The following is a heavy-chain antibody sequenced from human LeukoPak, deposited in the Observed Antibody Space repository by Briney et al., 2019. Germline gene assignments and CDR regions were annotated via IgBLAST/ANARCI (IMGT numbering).Heavy chain of an antibody. J-gene: IGHJ4*02. CDR1: GYTFTNYY. CDR2: INPSDGKT. D-gene: IGHD5-18*01. CDR3: AREIGPRQLHLWGSAFDY. V-gene: IGHV1-46*01. Sequence: GASVKVSCKASGYTFTNYYMHWVRQAPGQGFEWMGIINPSDGKTSYAQKFQGRVTMTRDTSTSTVYMELSSLRSEDTAVYYCAREIGPRQLHLWGSAFDYWGQGTLVTVSS.